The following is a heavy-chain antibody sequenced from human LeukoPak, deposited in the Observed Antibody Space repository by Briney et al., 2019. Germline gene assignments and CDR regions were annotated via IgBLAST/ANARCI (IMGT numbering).Heavy chain of an antibody. CDR1: GGSISSGGYS. CDR3: ARDRYGDHTYFDY. J-gene: IGHJ4*02. D-gene: IGHD4-17*01. Sequence: SETLSLTCTVSGGSISSGGYSWSWIRQPPGKGLEWIGYIYHSGSTYYNPSLKSRVTISVDRSKNQFSLKLNSVTAADTAVYYCARDRYGDHTYFDYWGQGTLVTVSS. CDR2: IYHSGST. V-gene: IGHV4-30-2*01.